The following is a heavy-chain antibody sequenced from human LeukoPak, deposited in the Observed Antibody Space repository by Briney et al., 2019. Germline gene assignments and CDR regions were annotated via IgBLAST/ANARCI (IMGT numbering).Heavy chain of an antibody. D-gene: IGHD6-19*01. J-gene: IGHJ4*02. CDR2: INHSGST. V-gene: IGHV4-34*01. CDR1: GGSFSGYY. Sequence: SETLSLTCAVYGGSFSGYYWSWIRQPPGKGLEWIGEINHSGSTNYNPSLESRVTISVDTSKNQFSLKLSSVTAADTAVYYCARARSRVYSSGWYQLVYYFDYWGQGTLVTVSS. CDR3: ARARSRVYSSGWYQLVYYFDY.